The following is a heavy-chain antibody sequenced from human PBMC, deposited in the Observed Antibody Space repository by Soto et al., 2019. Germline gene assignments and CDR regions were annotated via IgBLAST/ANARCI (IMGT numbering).Heavy chain of an antibody. CDR2: IYYSGST. J-gene: IGHJ6*02. D-gene: IGHD3-3*01. CDR3: ARNLYDFWSGYYGPRGDYYYGMDV. Sequence: SETLSLTCTVSGGSVSSGSYYWSWIRQPPGKGLEWIGYIYYSGSTNYNPSLKSRVTISVDTSKNQFSLKLSSVTAADTAVYYCARNLYDFWSGYYGPRGDYYYGMDVWGQGTTVTVSS. CDR1: GGSVSSGSYY. V-gene: IGHV4-61*01.